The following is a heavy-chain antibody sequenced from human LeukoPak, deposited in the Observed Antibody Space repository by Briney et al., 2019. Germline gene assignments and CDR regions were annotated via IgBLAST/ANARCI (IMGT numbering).Heavy chain of an antibody. V-gene: IGHV4-4*02. D-gene: IGHD6-13*01. CDR3: ARDHSSSWTDFDY. CDR1: GGSISSSNW. J-gene: IGHJ4*02. CDR2: IYHSGST. Sequence: SETLSLTCAVSGGSISSSNWWSWVRQPPGKGLEWIGEIYHSGSTNYNPSLKSRVTISVDKSKNQFSLKLSSVTAADTAVYYCARDHSSSWTDFDYWGQGTLVTVSS.